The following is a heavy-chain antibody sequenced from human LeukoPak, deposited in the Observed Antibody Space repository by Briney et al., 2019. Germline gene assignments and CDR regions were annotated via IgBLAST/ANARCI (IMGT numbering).Heavy chain of an antibody. D-gene: IGHD3-22*01. CDR3: ARVGYDSSGYSDC. Sequence: PGGSLRLSCAASGFTFSNYWKYWVRQAPGKGLVWVSRINGDGSATVYADSVKGRFTISRDNAKNTLYLQMNSLRAEDTAVYYCARVGYDSSGYSDCWDQGTLVTVSS. V-gene: IGHV3-74*01. J-gene: IGHJ4*02. CDR2: INGDGSAT. CDR1: GFTFSNYW.